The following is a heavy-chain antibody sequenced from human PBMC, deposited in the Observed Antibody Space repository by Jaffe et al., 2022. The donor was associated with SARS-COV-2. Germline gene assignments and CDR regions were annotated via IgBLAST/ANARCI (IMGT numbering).Heavy chain of an antibody. J-gene: IGHJ4*02. D-gene: IGHD6-13*01. Sequence: QVQLVESGGGVVQPGRSLRLSCAASGFTFSSYGMHWVRQAPGKGLEWVAVISYDGSNKYYADSVKGRFTISRDNSKNTLYLQMNSLRAEDTAVYYCAIMLIAAAGTDGDYAPDYWGQGTLVTVSS. CDR2: ISYDGSNK. V-gene: IGHV3-30*03. CDR3: AIMLIAAAGTDGDYAPDY. CDR1: GFTFSSYG.